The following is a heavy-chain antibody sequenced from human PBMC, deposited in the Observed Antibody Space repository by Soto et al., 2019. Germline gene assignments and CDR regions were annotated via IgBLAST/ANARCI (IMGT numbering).Heavy chain of an antibody. Sequence: SETLSLTCAVYGGSFSGYYWSWIRQPPGKGLEWIGEINHSGSTNYNPSLKSRVTISVDTSKNQFSLKLSSVTAADTAVYYCARAPGYCSGGSCYSYYMDVWGKGTTVTVSS. CDR2: INHSGST. D-gene: IGHD2-15*01. CDR1: GGSFSGYY. V-gene: IGHV4-34*01. J-gene: IGHJ6*03. CDR3: ARAPGYCSGGSCYSYYMDV.